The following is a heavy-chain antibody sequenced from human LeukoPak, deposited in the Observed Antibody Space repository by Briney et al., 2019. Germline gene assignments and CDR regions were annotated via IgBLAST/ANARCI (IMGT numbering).Heavy chain of an antibody. CDR1: GFTFSTYD. Sequence: GVCLRLSCAASGFTFSTYDMHWVRQTTGKGLEWVSAIDTAGGTYYPDSVKGRFTISRENAKNSFYLQMNSLRAGDTAVYYCAREGFCGGDCPGYFDLWGRGTLVTVSS. V-gene: IGHV3-13*04. CDR3: AREGFCGGDCPGYFDL. D-gene: IGHD2-21*02. J-gene: IGHJ2*01. CDR2: IDTAGGT.